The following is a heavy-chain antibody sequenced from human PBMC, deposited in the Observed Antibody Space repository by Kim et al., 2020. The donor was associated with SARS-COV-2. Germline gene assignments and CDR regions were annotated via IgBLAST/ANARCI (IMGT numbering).Heavy chain of an antibody. J-gene: IGHJ4*02. CDR3: ARGQGILRWELLIPFDY. Sequence: SETLSLTCAVYGGSFSGYYWSWIRQPPGKGLEWIGEINHSGSTNYNPSLKSRVTISVDTSKNQFSPKLSSVTAADTAVYYCARGQGILRWELLIPFDYWGQGTLVTVSS. CDR1: GGSFSGYY. D-gene: IGHD1-26*01. V-gene: IGHV4-34*01. CDR2: INHSGST.